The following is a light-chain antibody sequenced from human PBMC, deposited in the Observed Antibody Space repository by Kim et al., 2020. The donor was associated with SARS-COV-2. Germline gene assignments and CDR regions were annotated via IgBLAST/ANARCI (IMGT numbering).Light chain of an antibody. CDR3: QQYNDWPLLT. Sequence: IVMTQSPAPLSVSPGERVTLSCRASQSVKNNLAWYQQRPGQAPRLLIYGASTRATDISARFIGSGSGTEFTLTIRSLQSEDLAVYYCQQYNDWPLLTFGGGTKVDIK. V-gene: IGKV3-15*01. CDR1: QSVKNN. CDR2: GAS. J-gene: IGKJ4*01.